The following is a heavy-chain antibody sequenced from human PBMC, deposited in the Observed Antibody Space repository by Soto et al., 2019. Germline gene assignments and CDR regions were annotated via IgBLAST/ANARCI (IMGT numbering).Heavy chain of an antibody. CDR1: GGSISSGGYY. J-gene: IGHJ2*01. V-gene: IGHV4-31*03. CDR3: ARAVYGVNWYFDL. D-gene: IGHD4-17*01. Sequence: QVQLQESGPGLVKPSQTLSLTCTVSGGSISSGGYYWSWIRQHPGKGLEWIGYIYYSGSTYYNPSLKSRVTISVDTSKNHFSLKRSSVTAADTAVYYCARAVYGVNWYFDLWGRGTLVTVSS. CDR2: IYYSGST.